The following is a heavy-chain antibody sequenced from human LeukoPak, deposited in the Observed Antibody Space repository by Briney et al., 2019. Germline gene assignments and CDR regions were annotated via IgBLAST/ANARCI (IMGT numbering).Heavy chain of an antibody. Sequence: GGAPRLLCAASGFTLSRYLVRWVRPAPGEGVGWVAHIKEDGSEKYYVDSVKGRFTISRDNAKNSLYLQMNSLRAEDTAVYYCARDPLVVVAATGSYDIWGQGTMVTVSS. CDR2: IKEDGSEK. CDR1: GFTLSRYL. J-gene: IGHJ3*02. D-gene: IGHD2-15*01. V-gene: IGHV3-7*01. CDR3: ARDPLVVVAATGSYDI.